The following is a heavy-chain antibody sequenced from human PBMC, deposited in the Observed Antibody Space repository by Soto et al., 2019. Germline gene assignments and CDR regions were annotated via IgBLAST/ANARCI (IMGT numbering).Heavy chain of an antibody. CDR2: IYWDDDK. J-gene: IGHJ6*02. V-gene: IGHV2-5*02. D-gene: IGHD3-10*01. CDR3: AHTLAQHLYGSGSRYYYYYGMDV. Sequence: QITLKESGPTLVKPTQTLTLTCTFSGFSLSTSGVGVGWIRQPPGKALEWLALIYWDDDKRYSPSLKSRLTTTNDTSKNQVVLTMTNMDPVDTATYYCAHTLAQHLYGSGSRYYYYYGMDVWGQGTTVTVSS. CDR1: GFSLSTSGVG.